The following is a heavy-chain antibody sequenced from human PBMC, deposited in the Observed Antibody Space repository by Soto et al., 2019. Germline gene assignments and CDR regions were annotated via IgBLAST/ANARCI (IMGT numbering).Heavy chain of an antibody. J-gene: IGHJ6*03. CDR2: MNPNSGNT. CDR3: AREAHYGDYVSYYYYYMDV. D-gene: IGHD4-17*01. CDR1: GYTFTSYD. Sequence: GASVKVSCKASGYTFTSYDINWVRQATGQRLDCIGWMNPNSGNTGYAQKFQGRVTMTRNTSISTAYMELSSLRSEDTAVYYCAREAHYGDYVSYYYYYMDVWGKGTTVTVSS. V-gene: IGHV1-8*01.